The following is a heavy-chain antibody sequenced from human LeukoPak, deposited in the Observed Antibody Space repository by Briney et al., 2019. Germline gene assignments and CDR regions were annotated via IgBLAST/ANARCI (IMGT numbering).Heavy chain of an antibody. CDR3: ARAPPYSGSYYFDY. CDR2: INHSGST. CDR1: GGSFSGYY. J-gene: IGHJ4*02. D-gene: IGHD1-26*01. V-gene: IGHV4-34*01. Sequence: SETLSLTCAVYGGSFSGYYWSWIRQPPGKGLEWIGEINHSGSTNYNPSLKSRVTISVDTSKKQFSLKLSSVTAADTAVYYCARAPPYSGSYYFDYWGQGTLVTVSS.